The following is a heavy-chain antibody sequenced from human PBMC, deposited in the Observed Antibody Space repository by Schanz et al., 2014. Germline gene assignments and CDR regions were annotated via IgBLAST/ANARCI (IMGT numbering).Heavy chain of an antibody. CDR1: GFSFSSYA. Sequence: EVQLLESGGGLVEPGGSLRLSCAASGFSFSSYAMGWVRQARGKGLEWVSAMNDSHSTIYYADSVRGRFTISRDNSKISVYIQSNRLTAEAAAVYSCARGGHGDYYDNWGQGTLVAVSS. CDR2: MNDSHSTI. J-gene: IGHJ4*01. V-gene: IGHV3-23*01. CDR3: ARGGHGDYYDN. D-gene: IGHD3-3*01.